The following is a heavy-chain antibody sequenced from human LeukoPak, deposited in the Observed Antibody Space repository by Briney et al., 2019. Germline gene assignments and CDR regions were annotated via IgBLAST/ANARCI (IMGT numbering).Heavy chain of an antibody. CDR1: GFTFSDYY. Sequence: KPGRSLRLSCAASGFTFSDYYMSRIRQAPGKGLEWVSYISGSGSTISYADSVKGRFTISRDNAKNSLYLQMNSLRAEDTAVYYCARNPGGYLRTWGQGTLVTVSS. CDR2: ISGSGSTI. D-gene: IGHD3-22*01. CDR3: ARNPGGYLRT. J-gene: IGHJ4*02. V-gene: IGHV3-11*01.